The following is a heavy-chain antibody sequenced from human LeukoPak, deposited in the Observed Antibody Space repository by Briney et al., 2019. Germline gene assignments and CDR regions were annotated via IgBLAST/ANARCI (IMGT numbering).Heavy chain of an antibody. CDR3: ARDGEYSYGYGFDY. V-gene: IGHV3-66*01. J-gene: IGHJ4*02. CDR1: GFSVNNLY. Sequence: GGSLRLSCAASGFSVNNLYMSWVRQAPGKGLEWVSVIYSGDRTYYANSVKGRFTISRDTSKNTVYLQMNSLRPEETAVYYCARDGEYSYGYGFDYWGQGTLVTVSS. D-gene: IGHD5-18*01. CDR2: IYSGDRT.